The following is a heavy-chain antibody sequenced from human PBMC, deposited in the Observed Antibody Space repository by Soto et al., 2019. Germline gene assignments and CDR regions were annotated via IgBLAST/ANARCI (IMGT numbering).Heavy chain of an antibody. V-gene: IGHV4-34*01. CDR3: ARGRSRSSSWYRRYYYYGMDV. J-gene: IGHJ6*02. CDR1: GGSFSGYY. Sequence: SETLSLTCAVYGGSFSGYYWSWIRQPPGKGLEWIGEINHSGSTNYNPSLRSRVTVSVDTSKNQFSLKLSSVTAADTAVYYCARGRSRSSSWYRRYYYYGMDVWGQGTTVTVSS. D-gene: IGHD6-13*01. CDR2: INHSGST.